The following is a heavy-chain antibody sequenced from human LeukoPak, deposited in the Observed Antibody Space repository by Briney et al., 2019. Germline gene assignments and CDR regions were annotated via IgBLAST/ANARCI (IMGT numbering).Heavy chain of an antibody. CDR3: ARANGAIKRVATMQAQPRFDP. D-gene: IGHD5-12*01. Sequence: PSETLSLTCTVSGGSISSSSYYWGWIRQPPGKGLEWIGSIYYSGSIYYNPSLKSRVTISVDTSKNQFSLKLSSVTAADTAVYYCARANGAIKRVATMQAQPRFDPRGQGTLVTVSS. V-gene: IGHV4-39*07. J-gene: IGHJ5*02. CDR2: IYYSGSI. CDR1: GGSISSSSYY.